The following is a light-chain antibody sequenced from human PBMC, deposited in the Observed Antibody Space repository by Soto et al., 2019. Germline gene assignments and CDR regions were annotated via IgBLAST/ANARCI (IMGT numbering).Light chain of an antibody. V-gene: IGKV3-20*01. J-gene: IGKJ5*01. Sequence: ILLTQSQGPLSLSPGDRATLSCRARPSVSSSYLAWYQQKTGQAPRLLIYGASSRATGIPDRFSGSVSGTDFTLTISRLEPEEFAVYYCQQYASSTIQITFGQGTRLEIK. CDR3: QQYASSTIQIT. CDR2: GAS. CDR1: PSVSSSY.